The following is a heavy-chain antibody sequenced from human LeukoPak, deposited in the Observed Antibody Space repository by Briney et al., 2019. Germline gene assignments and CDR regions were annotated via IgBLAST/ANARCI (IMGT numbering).Heavy chain of an antibody. J-gene: IGHJ4*02. Sequence: PGGSLRLSCAASGFTFSSYSMNWVRQAPGKGLEWVSYISSSSSYIYYADSVKGRFTISRDNAKNSLYLQMNSLRAEDTAVYYCARVENYDSPSPFDYWGQGTLVTVSS. D-gene: IGHD5-12*01. CDR3: ARVENYDSPSPFDY. V-gene: IGHV3-21*05. CDR2: ISSSSSYI. CDR1: GFTFSSYS.